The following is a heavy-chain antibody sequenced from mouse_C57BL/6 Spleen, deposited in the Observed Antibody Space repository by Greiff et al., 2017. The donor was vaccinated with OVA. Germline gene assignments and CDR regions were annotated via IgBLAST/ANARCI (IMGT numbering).Heavy chain of an antibody. V-gene: IGHV5-9*01. CDR3: ASRTGSAFDY. J-gene: IGHJ2*01. D-gene: IGHD3-1*01. Sequence: EVKLVESGGGLVKPGGSLKLSCAASGFTFSSYSMSWVRQTPEKRLEWVATISGGGGNTHYTDSVKGRFTFTRDNAKNALYLQMSSLRSEDTALYYCASRTGSAFDYWGQGTTLTVSS. CDR2: ISGGGGNT. CDR1: GFTFSSYS.